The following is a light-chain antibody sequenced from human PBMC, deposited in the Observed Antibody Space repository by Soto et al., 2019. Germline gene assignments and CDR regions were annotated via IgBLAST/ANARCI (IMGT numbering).Light chain of an antibody. Sequence: QSALTQPPSASGSPGQSVTISCTGTSSDVGGYDYVSWYQQHPGKAPKLMIYEVTIRPSGVSDRFSGSKSGNTASLTVSGLQADDEADYYCSSYTGGNPSYVFGTGTKVTVL. CDR2: EVT. V-gene: IGLV2-8*01. CDR3: SSYTGGNPSYV. J-gene: IGLJ1*01. CDR1: SSDVGGYDY.